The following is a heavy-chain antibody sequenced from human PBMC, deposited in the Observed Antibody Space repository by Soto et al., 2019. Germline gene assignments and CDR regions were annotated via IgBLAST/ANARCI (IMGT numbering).Heavy chain of an antibody. Sequence: QAPGKGLEWVSSISSTSSYIYYADSVRSRFTISRDNAKNSLYLQLNSLRAEDTAVYYCAKDRLAGNFDYWGQGTQVTVSS. J-gene: IGHJ4*02. V-gene: IGHV3-21*04. CDR3: AKDRLAGNFDY. CDR2: ISSTSSYI.